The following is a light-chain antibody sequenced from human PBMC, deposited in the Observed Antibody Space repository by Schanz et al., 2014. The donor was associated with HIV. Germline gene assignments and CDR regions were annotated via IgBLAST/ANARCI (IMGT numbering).Light chain of an antibody. J-gene: IGKJ2*01. CDR2: GAS. CDR3: QHYGSSYT. CDR1: QSVTSYY. V-gene: IGKV3-20*01. Sequence: EIVLTQSPGTLSLSPGERATLSCRASQSVTSYYLAWYQQKPGQAPRLLIYGASSRATGIPDRFSGSGSGTDFTLTITRLEPEDSAVYYCQHYGSSYTFGQGTKLEIK.